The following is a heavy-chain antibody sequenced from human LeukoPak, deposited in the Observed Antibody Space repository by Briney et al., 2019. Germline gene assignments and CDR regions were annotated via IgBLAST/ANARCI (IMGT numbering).Heavy chain of an antibody. CDR2: ISSSGSTI. D-gene: IGHD6-13*01. V-gene: IGHV3-11*01. Sequence: GRSLRLSCAASGFTFSDYYMSWIRQAPGKGLEWVSYISSSGSTIYYADSVKGRFTISRDNAKNSLYLQMNSLRAEDTAVYYCARDPGIAAAGTRFDPWGQGTLVTVSS. J-gene: IGHJ5*02. CDR3: ARDPGIAAAGTRFDP. CDR1: GFTFSDYY.